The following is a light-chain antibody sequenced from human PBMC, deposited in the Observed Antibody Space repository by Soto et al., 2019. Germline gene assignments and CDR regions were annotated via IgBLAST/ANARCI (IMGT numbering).Light chain of an antibody. Sequence: EIVMTQSPATLSVSPGGRATLYCRASQSISNNLAWYQQKPGQTPRLLFYGASTRATGIPARFSGSGSGTDFALTISSLQSEDFAVYYCQQYNSWPPWTFGQGTKVEIK. CDR3: QQYNSWPPWT. J-gene: IGKJ1*01. V-gene: IGKV3-15*01. CDR2: GAS. CDR1: QSISNN.